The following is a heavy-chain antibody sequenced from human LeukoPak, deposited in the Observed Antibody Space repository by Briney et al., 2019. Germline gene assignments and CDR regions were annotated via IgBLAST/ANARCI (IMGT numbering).Heavy chain of an antibody. CDR3: ARDGGQASSSWYYFDY. Sequence: GGSLRLSCAASGFTFSSYSMNWVRQAPGKGLEWVSSISSSSSYIYYADSVKGRFTISRDNAKNSLYLQMNSLRAEDTAVYYCARDGGQASSSWYYFDYWGQGTLVTVSS. J-gene: IGHJ4*02. CDR1: GFTFSSYS. CDR2: ISSSSSYI. D-gene: IGHD6-13*01. V-gene: IGHV3-21*01.